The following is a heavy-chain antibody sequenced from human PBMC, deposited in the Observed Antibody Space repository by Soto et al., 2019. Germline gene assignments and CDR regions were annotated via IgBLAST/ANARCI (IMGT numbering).Heavy chain of an antibody. CDR3: AREGGEGWGGYYGMDV. Sequence: VQLLESGAEVKKPGSSVKVSCKASGGTFSSYAISWVRQAPGQGLEWMGGIIPIFGTANYAQKFQGRVTITADESTSTAYMELSSLRSEDTAVYYCAREGGEGWGGYYGMDVWGQGTTVTVSS. D-gene: IGHD3-10*01. CDR1: GGTFSSYA. J-gene: IGHJ6*02. CDR2: IIPIFGTA. V-gene: IGHV1-69*01.